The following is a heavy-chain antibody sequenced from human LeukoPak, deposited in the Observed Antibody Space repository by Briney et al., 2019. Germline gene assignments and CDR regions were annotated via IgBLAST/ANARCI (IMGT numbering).Heavy chain of an antibody. J-gene: IGHJ4*02. V-gene: IGHV3-66*02. Sequence: GGSLRLSCAASGFTLSSNYMSWVRQAPGKGLEGVSIIYSGGSTYYTGSVKGRFTISRDNSKNTLYLQMNSLRAEDTAVYYCGKAREGYYYDSSGYYGYFDYWGQGTLVTVSS. CDR3: GKAREGYYYDSSGYYGYFDY. D-gene: IGHD3-22*01. CDR2: IYSGGST. CDR1: GFTLSSNY.